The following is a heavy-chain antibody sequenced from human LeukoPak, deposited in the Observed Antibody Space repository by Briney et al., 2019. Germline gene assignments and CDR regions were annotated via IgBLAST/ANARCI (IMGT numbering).Heavy chain of an antibody. D-gene: IGHD2-2*01. CDR2: IYYSGST. Sequence: DPSETLSLTCTVSGGSISSSSYYWGCIRQPPGKGLEWIGSIYYSGSTYYNPSLKGRVTISVDTSKNQFSLRLSSVTAADTAVYYCAREKVPIVVTPTATTGSDWFDPWGQGTLVIVSS. CDR1: GGSISSSSYY. V-gene: IGHV4-39*07. J-gene: IGHJ5*02. CDR3: AREKVPIVVTPTATTGSDWFDP.